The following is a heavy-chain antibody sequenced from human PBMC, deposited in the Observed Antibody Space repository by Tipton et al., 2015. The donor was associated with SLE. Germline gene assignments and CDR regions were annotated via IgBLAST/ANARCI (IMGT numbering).Heavy chain of an antibody. Sequence: LRLSCTVSGGSISSGGYYWSWIRQPPGKGLEWIGEINHSGSTNYNPSLKSRVTISVDTSKNQFSLKLSSVTAADTAVYYCASTRNLRFFARRGAFDIWGQGTMVTVSS. CDR3: ASTRNLRFFARRGAFDI. V-gene: IGHV4-39*07. CDR2: INHSGST. D-gene: IGHD3-3*01. J-gene: IGHJ3*02. CDR1: GGSISSGGYY.